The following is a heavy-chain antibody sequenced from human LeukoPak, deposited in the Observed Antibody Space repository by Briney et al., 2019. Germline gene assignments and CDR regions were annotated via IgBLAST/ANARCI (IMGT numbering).Heavy chain of an antibody. J-gene: IGHJ2*01. CDR1: GFTFSSYS. CDR3: ARVGHQGDSGYFDL. Sequence: KAGGSLRLSCAASGFTFSSYSMNWVRQAPGKGLEWVSSISSSSSYIYYADSVKGRFTISRDNAKNSLYLQMNSLRAEDTAVYYCARVGHQGDSGYFDLWGRGTLVTVSS. CDR2: ISSSSSYI. D-gene: IGHD2-21*02. V-gene: IGHV3-21*01.